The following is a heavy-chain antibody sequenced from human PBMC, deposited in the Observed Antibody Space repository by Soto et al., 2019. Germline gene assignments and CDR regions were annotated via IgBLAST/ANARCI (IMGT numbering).Heavy chain of an antibody. J-gene: IGHJ5*02. D-gene: IGHD1-1*01. CDR2: IVVGSGNT. V-gene: IGHV1-58*02. CDR3: AADLAQTDPYNWFEP. CDR1: GFTFSSCG. Sequence: QIQLVQFGPEVRKPGTPVKVSCKASGFTFSSCGIHWVRQARGQRLEWIGWIVVGSGNTNYAQKFQERVTIIRDMTTNPAYMELTSLRSDDTAVYYCAADLAQTDPYNWFEPWGQGSLVTVSS.